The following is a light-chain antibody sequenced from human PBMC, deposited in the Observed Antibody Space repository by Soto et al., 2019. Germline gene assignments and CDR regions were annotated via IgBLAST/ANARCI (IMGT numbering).Light chain of an antibody. CDR2: EVS. J-gene: IGLJ1*01. CDR3: SSYAGSNKSV. Sequence: QSVLTRPPSASGSPGQSVTISCTGTGSDVGGYNYVSWYQQHPGKAPKLMIYEVSKRPSGVPDRFSGSKSGNTASLTVSGLQPEDEADYYCSSYAGSNKSVFGTGTKVTVL. CDR1: GSDVGGYNY. V-gene: IGLV2-8*01.